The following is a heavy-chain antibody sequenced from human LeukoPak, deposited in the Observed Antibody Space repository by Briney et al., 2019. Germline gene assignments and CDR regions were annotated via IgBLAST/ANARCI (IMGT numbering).Heavy chain of an antibody. J-gene: IGHJ4*02. V-gene: IGHV4-39*01. Sequence: SETLSITYTVSGGSISSSSHYCGWIRQPPGKGLEWIGTIYYSGSTYYNPSLKSRVTMSVDTSKNQFSLKLNSVTAADTAVYYCAGGPDGYNAVFDYWGQGTLVTVSS. CDR3: AGGPDGYNAVFDY. CDR2: IYYSGST. CDR1: GGSISSSSHY. D-gene: IGHD5-24*01.